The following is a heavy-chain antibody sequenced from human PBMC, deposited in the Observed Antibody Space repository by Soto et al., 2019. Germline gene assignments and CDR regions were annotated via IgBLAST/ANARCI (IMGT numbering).Heavy chain of an antibody. Sequence: QPGGSLRLSCAASGFTVSSHYMSWVRQAPGKGLEWVSVIYSGGSTFYADSVKGRFIISRDNSKNTLYLQMNSMRAEDTAVYYCARDRRFYDSTAYFFDYWGQGT. CDR3: ARDRRFYDSTAYFFDY. CDR2: IYSGGST. V-gene: IGHV3-66*01. D-gene: IGHD3-22*01. J-gene: IGHJ4*02. CDR1: GFTVSSHY.